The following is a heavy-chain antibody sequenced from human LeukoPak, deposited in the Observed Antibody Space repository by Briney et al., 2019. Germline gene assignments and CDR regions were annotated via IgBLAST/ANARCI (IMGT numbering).Heavy chain of an antibody. CDR3: ARDQNQYYYDSSGYLL. CDR1: GGSVSSGSYY. CDR2: FYYSGST. J-gene: IGHJ4*02. Sequence: SETLSLTCTVSGGSVSSGSYYWSWIRQPPGKGLEWIGYFYYSGSTNYNPSLKSRVTISVDTSKNQFSLKLSSVTAADTAVYYCARDQNQYYYDSSGYLLWGQGTLVTVSS. D-gene: IGHD3-22*01. V-gene: IGHV4-61*01.